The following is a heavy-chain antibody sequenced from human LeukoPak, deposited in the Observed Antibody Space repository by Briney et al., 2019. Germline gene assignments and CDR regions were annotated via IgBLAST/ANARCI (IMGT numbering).Heavy chain of an antibody. CDR2: SKSKTDGWTT. V-gene: IGHV3-15*01. CDR3: VADVPNVRDYVPIDY. Sequence: GGSLRLSCAGSGFTFNHAWMTWVRQGPGKVLEWIGISKSKTDGWTTDYAAPVKGRFTISRDDSKNTLYPQMDSLETEDTPVYFCVADVPNVRDYVPIDYWGQGTLVTVSS. J-gene: IGHJ4*02. CDR1: GFTFNHAW. D-gene: IGHD4-17*01.